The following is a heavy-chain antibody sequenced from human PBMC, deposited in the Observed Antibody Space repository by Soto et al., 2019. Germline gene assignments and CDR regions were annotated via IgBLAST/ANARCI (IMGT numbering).Heavy chain of an antibody. CDR3: ANPSGYYFGLGSHDEASDM. J-gene: IGHJ3*02. CDR2: ISKDGSKK. CDR1: GFMFSGFG. V-gene: IGHV3-30*18. Sequence: GGSLRLSCAASGFMFSGFGMHWVRQAPGKGLQWVAGISKDGSKKYYGGSVKGRFTISRDNSRKTLYLQMNGLRAEDTAVYYCANPSGYYFGLGSHDEASDMWGQGTVVTVSS. D-gene: IGHD3-10*01.